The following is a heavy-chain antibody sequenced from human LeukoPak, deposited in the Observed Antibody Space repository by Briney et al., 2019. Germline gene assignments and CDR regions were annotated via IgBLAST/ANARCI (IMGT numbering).Heavy chain of an antibody. CDR2: INSDGSEG. CDR3: ARSSYSSSSSV. V-gene: IGHV3-7*03. J-gene: IGHJ3*01. D-gene: IGHD6-6*01. CDR1: GFTFSGFW. Sequence: GGSLRPSCAVSGFTFSGFWMSWSRQAPGKGLEWVASINSDGSEGYYADVVKGRFTISRDNAKNSLYLQINSLRAEDTAVYYCARSSYSSSSSVWGQGTMVTVSS.